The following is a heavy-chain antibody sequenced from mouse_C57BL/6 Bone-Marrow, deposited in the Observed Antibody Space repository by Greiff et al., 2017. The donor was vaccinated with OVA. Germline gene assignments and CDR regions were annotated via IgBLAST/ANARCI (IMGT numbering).Heavy chain of an antibody. CDR1: GFTFSDYG. CDR2: ISSGSSTI. Sequence: VQLKESGGGLVKPGGSLKLSCAASGFTFSDYGMHWVRQAPEKGLEWVAYISSGSSTIYYADTVKGRFTISRDNAKNTLFLQMTSLRSEDTAMYYCARGNWDRFAYWGQGTLVTVSA. V-gene: IGHV5-17*01. J-gene: IGHJ3*01. D-gene: IGHD4-1*01. CDR3: ARGNWDRFAY.